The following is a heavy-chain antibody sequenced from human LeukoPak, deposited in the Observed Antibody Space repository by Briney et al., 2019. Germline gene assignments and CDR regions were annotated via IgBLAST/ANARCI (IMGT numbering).Heavy chain of an antibody. CDR3: AKSSENDYYDSSGYSDAFDI. D-gene: IGHD3-22*01. CDR2: ISGSGGST. V-gene: IGHV3-23*01. CDR1: GFTFSSYA. J-gene: IGHJ3*02. Sequence: GGSPRLSCAASGFTFSSYAMSWVRQAPGKGLEWVSAISGSGGSTYYADSVKGRFTISRDNSKNTLYLQMNSLRAEDTAVYYCAKSSENDYYDSSGYSDAFDIWGQGTMVTVSS.